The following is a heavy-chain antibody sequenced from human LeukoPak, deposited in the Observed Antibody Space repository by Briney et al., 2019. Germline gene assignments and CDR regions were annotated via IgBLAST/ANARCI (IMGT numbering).Heavy chain of an antibody. D-gene: IGHD3-10*01. CDR1: GGSISSSSYY. CDR2: IYYSGST. V-gene: IGHV4-39*07. CDR3: ASAYGSGSYGPFDY. J-gene: IGHJ4*02. Sequence: SETLSLTCTVSGGSISSSSYYWGWVRQPPGKGLEWIGSIYYSGSTYYNPSLKSRVTISVDTSKNQFSLKLSSVTAADTAVYYCASAYGSGSYGPFDYWGQGTLVRVSS.